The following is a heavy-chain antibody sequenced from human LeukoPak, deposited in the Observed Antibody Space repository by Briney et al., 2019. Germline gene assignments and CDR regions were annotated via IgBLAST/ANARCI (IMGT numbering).Heavy chain of an antibody. CDR2: ISGSGVSI. CDR3: ANDGRGSYTFDY. CDR1: GFTFSSYG. Sequence: GGSLRLSCAASGFTFSSYGMSWVRQAPGKGLEWVSSISGSGVSIYYADSVKGRFTISRDNSKNTLYLQIHSLRAEDTVVYYCANDGRGSYTFDYWGQGTLVTVSS. D-gene: IGHD1-26*01. J-gene: IGHJ4*02. V-gene: IGHV3-23*01.